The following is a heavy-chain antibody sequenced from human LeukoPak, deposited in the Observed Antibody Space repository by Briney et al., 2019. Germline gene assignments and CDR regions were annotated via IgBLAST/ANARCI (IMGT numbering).Heavy chain of an antibody. CDR3: ARGPSGYHNT. J-gene: IGHJ4*02. CDR2: IRYDGSNK. V-gene: IGHV3-30*02. CDR1: GFTFSSYG. Sequence: GGSLRLSCAASGFTFSSYGMHWVRQAPGKGLEWVAFIRYDGSNKYYADSVKGRFTISRDNSKNTLYLQMNSLRAENTAVYYCARGPSGYHNTGGQGTLVTVSS. D-gene: IGHD5-12*01.